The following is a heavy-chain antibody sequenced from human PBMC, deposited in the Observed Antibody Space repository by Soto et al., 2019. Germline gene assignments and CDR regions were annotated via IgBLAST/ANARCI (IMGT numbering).Heavy chain of an antibody. CDR1: GGTFSSCA. V-gene: IGHV1-69*13. D-gene: IGHD3-3*01. Sequence: ASVKVSCKASGGTFSSCAISCVRQAPGQGLEWMGGIIPIFGTANYAQKFQGRVTITADESTSTAYMELSSLRSEDTAVYYCARASADFWSGYYPQVPFPFDYWGPGNPGHRLL. CDR3: ARASADFWSGYYPQVPFPFDY. CDR2: IIPIFGTA. J-gene: IGHJ4*02.